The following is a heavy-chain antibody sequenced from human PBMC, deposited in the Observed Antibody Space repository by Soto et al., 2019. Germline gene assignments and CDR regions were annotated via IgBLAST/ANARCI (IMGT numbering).Heavy chain of an antibody. CDR1: GFKFSNYA. Sequence: GSLRTSCAGPGFKFSNYAMSWVRQAPGKGLKWVSLISATGGGTYYADSVKGRFTISRDNSHNTLYLQVHSLTAEDTAVYYCAKDRRAGGNSAFYFDFWGQGAQVTVSS. D-gene: IGHD3-16*01. V-gene: IGHV3-23*01. J-gene: IGHJ4*02. CDR2: ISATGGGT. CDR3: AKDRRAGGNSAFYFDF.